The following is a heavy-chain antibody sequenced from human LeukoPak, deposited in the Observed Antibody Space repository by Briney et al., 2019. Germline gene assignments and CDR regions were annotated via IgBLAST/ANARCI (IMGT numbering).Heavy chain of an antibody. D-gene: IGHD3-10*01. V-gene: IGHV4-4*07. J-gene: IGHJ6*02. CDR3: ARDAMVRGLKGYYYYGMDV. CDR1: GGSICTSY. Sequence: SETLSLTCSVSGGSICTSYWSWLRQPAGKGLEWIGHIYTTGSTNYNPAPASPRGRSVYYSKDQLSLLLRSVTAADTAVYYCARDAMVRGLKGYYYYGMDVWGQGTTVTVSS. CDR2: IYTTGST.